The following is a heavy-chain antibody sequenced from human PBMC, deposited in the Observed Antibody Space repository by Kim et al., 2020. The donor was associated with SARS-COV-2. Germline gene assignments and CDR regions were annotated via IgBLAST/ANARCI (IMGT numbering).Heavy chain of an antibody. J-gene: IGHJ4*02. CDR1: GGPINTSHYY. CDR2: IYHRGST. CDR3: ARRTEAGGYFDF. V-gene: IGHV4-39*01. D-gene: IGHD2-15*01. Sequence: SETLSLTCSVSGGPINTSHYYWARIRQPPGKGLEWIGTIYHRGSTYYNPSLKSRVTITVDTSRNQFSLKLASVTAADAAVYYCARRTEAGGYFDFWGQGSPVTVAS.